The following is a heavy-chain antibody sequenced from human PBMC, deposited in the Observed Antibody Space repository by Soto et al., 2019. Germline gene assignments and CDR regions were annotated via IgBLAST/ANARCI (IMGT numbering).Heavy chain of an antibody. CDR2: IYWDDDK. Sequence: QITLKESGPTLVKPTQTLTLTCTFSGFSLSTSGVGVGWIRQPPGKALEWLALIYWDDDKRYSPSLKSRLPITEDTSKNQVVLTMTNMDPVDTATYYGALSVDTAMAHDYWGQGTLVTVSS. V-gene: IGHV2-5*02. CDR1: GFSLSTSGVG. J-gene: IGHJ4*02. CDR3: ALSVDTAMAHDY. D-gene: IGHD5-18*01.